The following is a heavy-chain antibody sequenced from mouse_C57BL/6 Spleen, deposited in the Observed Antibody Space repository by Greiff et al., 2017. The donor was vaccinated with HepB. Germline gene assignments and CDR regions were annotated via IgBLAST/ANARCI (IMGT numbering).Heavy chain of an antibody. CDR2: IYPGDGDT. CDR3: ARWAHYGSKLHWYFGV. CDR1: GYAFSSSW. J-gene: IGHJ1*03. D-gene: IGHD1-1*01. V-gene: IGHV1-82*01. Sequence: QVQLQQSGPELVKPGASVKISCKASGYAFSSSWMNWVKQRPGKGLEWIGRIYPGDGDTNYNGKFKGKATLTADKSSSTAYMQLSSLTSEDSAVYFFARWAHYGSKLHWYFGVWGTGTTVTVSS.